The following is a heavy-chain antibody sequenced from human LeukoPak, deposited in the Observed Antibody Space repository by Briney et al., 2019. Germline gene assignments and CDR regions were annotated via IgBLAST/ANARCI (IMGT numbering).Heavy chain of an antibody. Sequence: PGGSLRLSCAASGLAFSRYAMIWVRQAPGKGLEWVSAISGSGGSTYYADSVKGRFTISRHNSKNTLYLQMNSLRAEDTAVYYCAKDSSGYGMDEWFDYWGQGTLVTVSS. J-gene: IGHJ4*02. D-gene: IGHD3-22*01. V-gene: IGHV3-23*01. CDR3: AKDSSGYGMDEWFDY. CDR1: GLAFSRYA. CDR2: ISGSGGST.